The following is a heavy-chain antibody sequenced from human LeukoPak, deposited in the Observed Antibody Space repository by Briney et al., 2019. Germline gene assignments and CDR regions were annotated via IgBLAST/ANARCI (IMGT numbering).Heavy chain of an antibody. CDR3: ARVSRYSFAFDY. CDR2: IYYSGST. Sequence: PSETLSLTCTVSGGSISSYYWSWIRQPPGKGLEWIGYIYYSGSTNYNPSLKSRVTISVDTSKNQFSLKLSSVTAADTAVYYCARVSRYSFAFDYWGRGTLVTVSS. CDR1: GGSISSYY. J-gene: IGHJ4*02. D-gene: IGHD5-18*01. V-gene: IGHV4-59*01.